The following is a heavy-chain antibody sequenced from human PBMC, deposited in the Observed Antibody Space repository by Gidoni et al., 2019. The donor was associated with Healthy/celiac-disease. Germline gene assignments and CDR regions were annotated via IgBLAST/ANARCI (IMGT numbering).Heavy chain of an antibody. Sequence: QVQLQQWGAGLLKPSETLSLTCAVYGGSFSGYYWSWIRQPPGKGLEWIGEINHSGSTNYNPSLKSRVTISVDTSKNQFSRKLSSVTAADTAVYYCARGPRNGVEDIWGQGTMVTVSS. J-gene: IGHJ3*02. D-gene: IGHD1-1*01. CDR2: INHSGST. CDR3: ARGPRNGVEDI. CDR1: GGSFSGYY. V-gene: IGHV4-34*01.